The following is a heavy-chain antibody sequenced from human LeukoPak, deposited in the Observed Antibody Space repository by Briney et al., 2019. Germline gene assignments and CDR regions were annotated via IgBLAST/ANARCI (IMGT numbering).Heavy chain of an antibody. CDR1: GYSISSGYY. V-gene: IGHV4-38-2*02. Sequence: TSETLSLTCTVSGYSISSGYYWGWIRQPPGKGLEWIGSIYHSGSTYYNPSLKSRVTISVDTSKNQFSLKLSSVTAADTAVYYCATSMGYSSGWRKTNWFDPWGQGTLVTVSS. CDR2: IYHSGST. CDR3: ATSMGYSSGWRKTNWFDP. D-gene: IGHD6-19*01. J-gene: IGHJ5*02.